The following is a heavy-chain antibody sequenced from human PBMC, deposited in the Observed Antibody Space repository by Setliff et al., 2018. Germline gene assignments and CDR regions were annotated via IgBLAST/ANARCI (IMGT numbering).Heavy chain of an antibody. CDR2: IIPLHGTR. J-gene: IGHJ6*03. D-gene: IGHD1-26*01. Sequence: SVKVSCKSSGGTFGSFAISWVRQAPGQGLEWVGGIIPLHGTRNHAQKLQGRVSITADESKTTVYMELSSLTSEDTAVYFCARRREENYYYYMDVWGKGTAVTVSS. CDR1: GGTFGSFA. V-gene: IGHV1-69*13. CDR3: ARRREENYYYYMDV.